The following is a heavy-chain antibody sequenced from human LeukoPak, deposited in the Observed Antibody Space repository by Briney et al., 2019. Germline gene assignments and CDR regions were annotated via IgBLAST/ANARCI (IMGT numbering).Heavy chain of an antibody. J-gene: IGHJ3*02. D-gene: IGHD1-1*01. CDR3: AADSRQLQPHDAFDI. Sequence: TSVKVSCKASGFSFTNSAVQWVRQAHGQRLEWIGWIVVGSGNTNYAQKFQERVTITRDRSTSTAYLELSSLRSEDTAVYYCAADSRQLQPHDAFDIWGQGTMVTVSS. V-gene: IGHV1-58*01. CDR2: IVVGSGNT. CDR1: GFSFTNSA.